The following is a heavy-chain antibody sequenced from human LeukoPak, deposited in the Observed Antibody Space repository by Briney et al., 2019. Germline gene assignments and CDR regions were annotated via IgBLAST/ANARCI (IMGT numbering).Heavy chain of an antibody. V-gene: IGHV4-61*08. J-gene: IGHJ4*02. Sequence: SETLSLTCTVSGGSINNGGYYWSWIRQHPGKGLEWIGYIYYSGSTNYNPSLKSRVTISVDTSKNQFSLKLSSVTAADTAVYYCARLWCDGGSCYSFDYWGQGTLVTVSS. CDR2: IYYSGST. CDR3: ARLWCDGGSCYSFDY. CDR1: GGSINNGGYY. D-gene: IGHD2-15*01.